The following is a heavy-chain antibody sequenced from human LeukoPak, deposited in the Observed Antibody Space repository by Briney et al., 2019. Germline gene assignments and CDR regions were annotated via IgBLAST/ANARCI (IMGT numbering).Heavy chain of an antibody. D-gene: IGHD6-25*01. Sequence: ASVKVSCKASGYDITSYYMHWVRQAPGQGLEWMGTVHPNGDNRTYAQRFQGRVTMTRDTSTSTVYMDLSSLRPEDTAVYYCAREAIAAGKNLDYWGQGTQVTVSS. CDR3: AREAIAAGKNLDY. V-gene: IGHV1-46*01. CDR2: VHPNGDNR. J-gene: IGHJ4*02. CDR1: GYDITSYY.